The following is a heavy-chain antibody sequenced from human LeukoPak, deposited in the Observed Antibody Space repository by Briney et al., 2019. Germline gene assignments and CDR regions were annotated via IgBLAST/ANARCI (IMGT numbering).Heavy chain of an antibody. J-gene: IGHJ4*02. V-gene: IGHV4-4*07. CDR2: IYTSGST. CDR1: GGSISSYY. D-gene: IGHD5-12*01. Sequence: PSETLSLTCTVSGGSISSYYWSWIRQPAGKGLDWIGRIYTSGSTNYNPSLKSRVTMSVDTSKNQFSLKLSSVTAADTAVYYCARDLSGYDFDYWGQGTLVTVSS. CDR3: ARDLSGYDFDY.